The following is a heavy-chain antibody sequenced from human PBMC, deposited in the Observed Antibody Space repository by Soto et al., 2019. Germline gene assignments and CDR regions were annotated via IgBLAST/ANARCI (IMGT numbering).Heavy chain of an antibody. CDR2: MNPNSGNT. J-gene: IGHJ3*02. Sequence: ASVKVSCEASGYTFTSYDINWVRQATGQGLEWMGWMNPNSGNTGYAQKFQGRVTMTRNTSISTAYMELSSLRSEDTAVYYCARGALVVASTHDAFDIWGQGTMVTVSS. V-gene: IGHV1-8*01. D-gene: IGHD2-15*01. CDR1: GYTFTSYD. CDR3: ARGALVVASTHDAFDI.